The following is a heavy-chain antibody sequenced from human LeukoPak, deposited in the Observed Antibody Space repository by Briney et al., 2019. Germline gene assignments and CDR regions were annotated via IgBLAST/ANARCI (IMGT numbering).Heavy chain of an antibody. CDR1: GYSFSSYW. J-gene: IGHJ4*02. Sequence: GESLTISCKGSGYSFSSYWIGWVRQMPGKSLEWMGIIYPADSDTRYNPSFKGQVTISADRSISTAYLQWSSLKASDTAMYFCVTQVDFPSRLTYNSVNKGFHSWGQGTLITVSS. CDR3: VTQVDFPSRLTYNSVNKGFHS. D-gene: IGHD2/OR15-2a*01. CDR2: IYPADSDT. V-gene: IGHV5-51*01.